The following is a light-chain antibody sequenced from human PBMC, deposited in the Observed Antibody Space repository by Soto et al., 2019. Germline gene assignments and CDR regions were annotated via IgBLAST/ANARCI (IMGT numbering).Light chain of an antibody. CDR2: AAS. V-gene: IGKV1-39*01. Sequence: DIQMTQSPSSLSASVGDRVTITCRASQSIGDNLNWYQQKPGPAPNLLIYAASSLQSGVPSRLSVTGSVTDFTLTIRNLQPEYFVSYFCQQSFNTPPTFGGGTKVEIK. CDR1: QSIGDN. J-gene: IGKJ4*01. CDR3: QQSFNTPPT.